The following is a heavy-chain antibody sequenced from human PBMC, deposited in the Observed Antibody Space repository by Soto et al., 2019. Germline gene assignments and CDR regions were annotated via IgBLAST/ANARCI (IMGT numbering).Heavy chain of an antibody. V-gene: IGHV4-4*02. CDR1: GGSISSSNW. CDR2: IYHSGNT. CDR3: ATLPPRVVASLLPVPT. J-gene: IGHJ5*02. D-gene: IGHD1-26*01. Sequence: VQLRQSGPGLVKPSGTLSLTCAVSGGSISSSNWWTWVRQAPGKGLEWIGEIYHSGNTYYNPSLKGRGTPTRDKSNNPFSLKLNHVPAADTAVYYCATLPPRVVASLLPVPTWGQGTLVTVSS.